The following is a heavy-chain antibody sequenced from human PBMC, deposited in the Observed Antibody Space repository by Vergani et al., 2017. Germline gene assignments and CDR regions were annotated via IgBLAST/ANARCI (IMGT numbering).Heavy chain of an antibody. CDR3: ARDTVTGRSLLYYYYMYV. CDR2: IRYDGSNT. D-gene: IGHD6-19*01. V-gene: IGHV3-30*02. Sequence: QVQLVESGGGVVQPGGSLRLSCGASGFTFSNYGMHWVRQAPGKGLEWVTFIRYDGSNTYYADSVKGRFTISRDNSKNTLFLQMNSLRPEDTAVYYCARDTVTGRSLLYYYYMYVWGKGTMVTVSS. J-gene: IGHJ6*03. CDR1: GFTFSNYG.